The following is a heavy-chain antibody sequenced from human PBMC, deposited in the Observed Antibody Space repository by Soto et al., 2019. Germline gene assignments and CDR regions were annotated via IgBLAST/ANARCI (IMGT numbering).Heavy chain of an antibody. V-gene: IGHV3-48*02. Sequence: EVQLVKSGRGLVQPGGSLRLSCVASGFTFSTDTMNWVRQAPGKGLEWVAHISTSGATRYYADSVKGRFTISRDNAKTSLYLQMDSLRNEDTAVYYCARFFGSGFDYWGQGTLVTVSS. CDR3: ARFFGSGFDY. CDR1: GFTFSTDT. J-gene: IGHJ4*02. CDR2: ISTSGATR. D-gene: IGHD6-19*01.